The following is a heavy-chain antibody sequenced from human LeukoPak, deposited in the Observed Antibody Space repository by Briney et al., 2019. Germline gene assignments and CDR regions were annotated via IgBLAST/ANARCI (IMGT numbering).Heavy chain of an antibody. D-gene: IGHD2-21*02. CDR1: GLPFGSYG. CDR2: ITGNRVYT. J-gene: IGHJ4*02. V-gene: IGHV3-23*01. Sequence: GGSLRLSCAVSGLPFGSYGMTWARQAPGKGLEWVSGITGNRVYTYYADSVKGRFTISRDNSKSTLSLQMNSLRAEDTAVYYCAKSYCGGDCGWGPGTLVTVSS. CDR3: AKSYCGGDCG.